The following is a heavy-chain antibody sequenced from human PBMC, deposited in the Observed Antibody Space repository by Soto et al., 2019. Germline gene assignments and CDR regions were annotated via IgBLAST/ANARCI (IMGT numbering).Heavy chain of an antibody. CDR1: GFTFSSHA. Sequence: GGSLRLSCAASGFTFSSHAMSWVRQAPGKGLEWVSAISGSGGSTYYADSVKGRFTISRDNSKNTLYLQMNSLRAEDTTVYYCAKGAQGGDYNFDYWGQGTLVTVSS. J-gene: IGHJ4*02. V-gene: IGHV3-23*01. CDR2: ISGSGGST. D-gene: IGHD4-17*01. CDR3: AKGAQGGDYNFDY.